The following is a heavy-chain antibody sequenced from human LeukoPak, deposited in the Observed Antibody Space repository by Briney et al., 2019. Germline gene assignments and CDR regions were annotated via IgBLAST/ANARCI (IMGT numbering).Heavy chain of an antibody. V-gene: IGHV1-46*01. CDR2: INPSGGST. D-gene: IGHD3-9*01. CDR3: ARDPPKDYDILTGNSMDV. Sequence: ASVKVSCKASGYTFTSYYMHWVRQAPGQGLEWMGIINPSGGSTSYAQKFQGRVTMTRDTSTSTVYMELSSLRSEDTAVYYCARDPPKDYDILTGNSMDVWGQGTTVTVSS. J-gene: IGHJ6*02. CDR1: GYTFTSYY.